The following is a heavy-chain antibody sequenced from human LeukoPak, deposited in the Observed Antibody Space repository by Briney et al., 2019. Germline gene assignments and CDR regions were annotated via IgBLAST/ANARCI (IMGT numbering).Heavy chain of an antibody. V-gene: IGHV3-23*01. CDR1: GFTFSSYA. D-gene: IGHD2-21*02. CDR2: ISGSGGST. Sequence: QPGGSLRLSCAASGFTFSSYAMSWVRQAPGKWLEWVSAISGSGGSTYYADCVKGRFTTSTDNSKNTQYLQMNSLTAEDTAVYYCARGGPDMTASHFDYWGQGTLVTVSS. J-gene: IGHJ4*02. CDR3: ARGGPDMTASHFDY.